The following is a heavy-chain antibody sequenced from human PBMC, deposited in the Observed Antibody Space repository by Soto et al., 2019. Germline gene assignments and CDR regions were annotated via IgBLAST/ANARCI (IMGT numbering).Heavy chain of an antibody. J-gene: IGHJ4*02. CDR3: ASGSGYYFRYFDY. CDR1: GGSISSGDYY. CDR2: IYYSGST. V-gene: IGHV4-30-4*01. Sequence: QVQLQESGPGLVKPSQTLSLTCTVSGGSISSGDYYWSWIRQPPGKGLEWIGYIYYSGSTYYNPSLKSRVTISIDTSKSQFSLKLSSVTAADTAVYYCASGSGYYFRYFDYWGQGTLVTVSS. D-gene: IGHD3-22*01.